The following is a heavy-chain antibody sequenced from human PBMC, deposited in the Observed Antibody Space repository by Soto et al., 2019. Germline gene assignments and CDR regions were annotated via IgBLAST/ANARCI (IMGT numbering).Heavy chain of an antibody. CDR1: GFTFNTYW. D-gene: IGHD6-19*01. V-gene: IGHV3-7*05. CDR2: IKPDGSEK. CDR3: AKAFRVAGIHYCDY. J-gene: IGHJ4*02. Sequence: GGSLRLSCAASGFTFNTYWMSWVRQAPGKGLEWVANIKPDGSEKWYVDSVKGRFTISRDNSKNSVYLQMNSLRAEDTAVYYCAKAFRVAGIHYCDYWGQGTLVTVSS.